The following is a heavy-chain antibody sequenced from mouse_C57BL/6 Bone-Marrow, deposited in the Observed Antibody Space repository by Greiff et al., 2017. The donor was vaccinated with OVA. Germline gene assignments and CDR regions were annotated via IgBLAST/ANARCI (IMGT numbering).Heavy chain of an antibody. J-gene: IGHJ2*01. CDR1: GYTFTDYY. CDR3: ASLSTMVTTETAYYFDY. CDR2: IYPGSGNT. D-gene: IGHD2-2*01. Sequence: QVQLQQSGAELVRPGASVKLSCKASGYTFTDYYINWVKQRPGQGLEWIARIYPGSGNTYYNEKFKGKATLTAEKSSSTAYMQLSSLTSEDSAVYFCASLSTMVTTETAYYFDYWGQGTTLTVSS. V-gene: IGHV1-76*01.